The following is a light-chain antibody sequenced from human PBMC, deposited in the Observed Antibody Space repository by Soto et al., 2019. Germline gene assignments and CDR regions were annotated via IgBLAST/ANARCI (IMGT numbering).Light chain of an antibody. CDR2: GVS. CDR1: QSVNYSY. Sequence: EIVLTQSPGTLSLSPGERATLSCRASQSVNYSYLAWYQQKPGQAPRLLIYGVSNRATGIPDRFSGSGSGTDFTLTISRLEPADFAVYYCQQYGSSPPWTFGPGTTVEIK. J-gene: IGKJ1*01. V-gene: IGKV3-20*01. CDR3: QQYGSSPPWT.